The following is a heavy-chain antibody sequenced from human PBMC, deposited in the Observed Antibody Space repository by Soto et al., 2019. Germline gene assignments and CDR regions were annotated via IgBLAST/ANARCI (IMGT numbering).Heavy chain of an antibody. D-gene: IGHD3-9*01. Sequence: ETLSLTCTVSGGSVSSGSYYWGWVRQPPGKGLEWIGSVYYSGSTYYNPSLESRVTISVDKSKNQFSLKLMSLSAADTAVYYCGRLEGLATISYYFDYWGQGALVTVSS. CDR3: GRLEGLATISYYFDY. CDR1: GGSVSSGSYY. V-gene: IGHV4-39*01. CDR2: VYYSGST. J-gene: IGHJ4*02.